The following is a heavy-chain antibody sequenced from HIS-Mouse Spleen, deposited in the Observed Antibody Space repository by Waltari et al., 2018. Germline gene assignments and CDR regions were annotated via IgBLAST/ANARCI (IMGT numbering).Heavy chain of an antibody. Sequence: QLQLQESGPGLVKPSETLSLTCTVSGGSVSSSSYYWGWIRQPPGKGLEWIGSIYYSGSTYYNPSLKSRVTISVDTSKNQFSLKLSSVTAADTAVYYCARDRELYFDYWGQGTLVTVSS. CDR1: GGSVSSSSYY. CDR3: ARDRELYFDY. J-gene: IGHJ4*02. CDR2: IYYSGST. D-gene: IGHD1-26*01. V-gene: IGHV4-39*07.